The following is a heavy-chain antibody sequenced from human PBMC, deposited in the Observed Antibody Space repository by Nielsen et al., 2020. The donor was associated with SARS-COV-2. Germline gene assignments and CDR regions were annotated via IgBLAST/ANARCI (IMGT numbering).Heavy chain of an antibody. V-gene: IGHV3-11*03. Sequence: GGSLRLSCAASGFTFSGYYMSWIRQAPGKGLEWVSYISHSGNYMIYADSVKGRLTISRDNARNSVYLQMNSLGAEDTAVYYCARTGRNMVNYYGMDVWGQGTTVTVSS. CDR3: ARTGRNMVNYYGMDV. CDR2: ISHSGNYM. CDR1: GFTFSGYY. D-gene: IGHD5-18*01. J-gene: IGHJ6*02.